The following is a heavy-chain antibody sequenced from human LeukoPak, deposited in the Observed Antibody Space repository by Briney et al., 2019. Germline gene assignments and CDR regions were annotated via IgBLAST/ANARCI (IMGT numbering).Heavy chain of an antibody. V-gene: IGHV4-39*01. Sequence: SETLSLTCSVSGGSISSNNYWGWVRQPPGKGLEWIGSIYYSGNTYYNPSLKSRVTISVDTSKNQFSLKLRSVTAADTAVYYCARGLRLYSGYDFLRYWGQGTLVTVSS. CDR3: ARGLRLYSGYDFLRY. D-gene: IGHD5-12*01. CDR1: GGSISSNNY. J-gene: IGHJ4*02. CDR2: IYYSGNT.